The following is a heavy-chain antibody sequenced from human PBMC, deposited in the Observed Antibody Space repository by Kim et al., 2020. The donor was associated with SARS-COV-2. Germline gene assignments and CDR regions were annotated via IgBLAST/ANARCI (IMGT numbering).Heavy chain of an antibody. CDR1: GGSISSSSYC. D-gene: IGHD6-19*01. CDR2: ICNSGST. Sequence: SETLSLTCIVSGGSISSSSYCWGWIRQPPGKGLEWIGSICNSGSTYYNPSLKSRVTISVDTSKNQFSLKLSSVTAADTAMYYCARGEPWLAQEYWGQGTLVTVSS. J-gene: IGHJ4*02. V-gene: IGHV4-39*07. CDR3: ARGEPWLAQEY.